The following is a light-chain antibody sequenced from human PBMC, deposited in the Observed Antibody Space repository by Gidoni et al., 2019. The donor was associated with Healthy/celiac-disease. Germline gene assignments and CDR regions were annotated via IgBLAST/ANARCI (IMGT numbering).Light chain of an antibody. Sequence: QSALTQPASVSGSPGQSITISCTGTSSDVGGYHYVSWYQQHPGKAPKLMIYEVSNRPSGVSNRFSGSKSGNTASLTISGLQAEDEADYYCSSYTSSSTPSFGGGTKLTVL. V-gene: IGLV2-14*01. CDR3: SSYTSSSTPS. CDR1: SSDVGGYHY. CDR2: EVS. J-gene: IGLJ2*01.